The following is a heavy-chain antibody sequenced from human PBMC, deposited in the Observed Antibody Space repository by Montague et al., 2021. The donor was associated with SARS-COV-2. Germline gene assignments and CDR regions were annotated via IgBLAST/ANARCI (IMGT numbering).Heavy chain of an antibody. Sequence: SETLSLTCTVSGGSVSNRSYYWGWIRQPPGKGLEWIVSIYYSGSTHYNPSLKSRVTIAVDTSKNQFSLKLISVAAADTAVYYCARRGDYGGPRFDYWGQGTLVSVSS. D-gene: IGHD4-23*01. V-gene: IGHV4-39*01. J-gene: IGHJ4*02. CDR2: IYYSGST. CDR1: GGSVSNRSYY. CDR3: ARRGDYGGPRFDY.